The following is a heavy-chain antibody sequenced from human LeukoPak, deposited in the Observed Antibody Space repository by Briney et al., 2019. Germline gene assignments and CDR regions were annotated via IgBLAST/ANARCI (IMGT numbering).Heavy chain of an antibody. CDR1: GGTFSSYT. CDR2: IIPILGIA. V-gene: IGHV1-69*02. J-gene: IGHJ3*02. CDR3: ARPGYGGNFIAFDI. Sequence: SVKVSCKASGGTFSSYTISWVRQAPGQGLEWMGRIIPILGIANYAQKFQGRVTITADKSTSTAYMELSSLKSEDTAVYYCARPGYGGNFIAFDIWGQGTMVTVSS. D-gene: IGHD4-23*01.